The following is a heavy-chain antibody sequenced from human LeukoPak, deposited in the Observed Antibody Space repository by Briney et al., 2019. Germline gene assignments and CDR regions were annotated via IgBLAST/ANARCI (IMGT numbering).Heavy chain of an antibody. J-gene: IGHJ4*02. CDR2: LSYDGSNK. CDR3: ARDPKFDY. Sequence: GRSLRLSCAASGFTFSSYAMHWVRQAPGKGLEWVSVLSYDGSNKYYADSVKGRFTISRDNSKNTLYLQMNSLRAEDTAVYYCARDPKFDYWGQGTLVTVSS. CDR1: GFTFSSYA. V-gene: IGHV3-30*04.